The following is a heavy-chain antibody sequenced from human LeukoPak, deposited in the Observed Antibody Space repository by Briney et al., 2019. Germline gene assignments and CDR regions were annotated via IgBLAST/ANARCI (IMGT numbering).Heavy chain of an antibody. CDR3: AKGQYYYDSSGYLTFYYFDY. J-gene: IGHJ4*02. CDR1: GFTFSSYA. Sequence: GGSLRLSCAASGFTFSSYAMSWVRQAPGKGLEGLSAISGSGGGTYYADSVKGRFTISRDNSKNTLYLQMNSLRAEDTAVYYCAKGQYYYDSSGYLTFYYFDYWGQGTLVTVSS. CDR2: ISGSGGGT. D-gene: IGHD3-22*01. V-gene: IGHV3-23*01.